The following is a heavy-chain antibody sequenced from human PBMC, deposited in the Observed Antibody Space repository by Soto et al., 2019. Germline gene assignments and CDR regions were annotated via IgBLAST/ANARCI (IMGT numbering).Heavy chain of an antibody. Sequence: QVQLQESGPGLVKPSETLSLTCTVSGGSISSYYWSWIRQPPGKGLEWIGYIYYSGSTNYNPSLKCRCTISVDTAKHQFSLKLSSVTAADTAVYYCARDITMISGGGMDVWGQGTTVTVSS. V-gene: IGHV4-59*01. CDR1: GGSISSYY. CDR2: IYYSGST. D-gene: IGHD3-22*01. CDR3: ARDITMISGGGMDV. J-gene: IGHJ6*02.